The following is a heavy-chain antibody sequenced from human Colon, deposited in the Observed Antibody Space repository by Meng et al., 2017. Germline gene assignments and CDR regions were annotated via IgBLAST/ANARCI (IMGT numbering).Heavy chain of an antibody. CDR3: ARKGYCTNGVCSAFDY. CDR2: ISSSSSYI. J-gene: IGHJ4*02. V-gene: IGHV3-21*01. D-gene: IGHD2-8*01. CDR1: GFTFSSYN. Sequence: GESLKISCAASGFTFSSYNMNWVRQAPGKGLEWVSSISSSSSYIYYADSVKGRFTISRDNAKNSLYPQMNSLRAEDTAVYYCARKGYCTNGVCSAFDYWGQGTLVTVSS.